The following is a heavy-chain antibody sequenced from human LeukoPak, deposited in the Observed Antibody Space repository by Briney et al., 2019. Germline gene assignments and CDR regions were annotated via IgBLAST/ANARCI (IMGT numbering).Heavy chain of an antibody. D-gene: IGHD1-26*01. J-gene: IGHJ4*02. Sequence: PGGSLRLSCAASGFTFSSYSMNWVRQAPGKGLEWVSSISSSSSYIYYADSVKGRFTISRDNSKNTLYLQMNSLRAEDTAVYYCAKAPSEWGDEFDYWGQGTLVTVSS. CDR3: AKAPSEWGDEFDY. CDR1: GFTFSSYS. V-gene: IGHV3-21*04. CDR2: ISSSSSYI.